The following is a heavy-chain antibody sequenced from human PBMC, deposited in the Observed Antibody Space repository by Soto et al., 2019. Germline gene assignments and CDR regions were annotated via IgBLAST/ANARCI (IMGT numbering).Heavy chain of an antibody. CDR2: IIPIFGTA. CDR3: ARAKGIAVAGPVN. J-gene: IGHJ4*02. V-gene: IGHV1-69*13. D-gene: IGHD6-19*01. CDR1: GGTFSSYA. Sequence: VASVKVSCKASGGTFSSYAISWVRQAPGQGLEWMGGIIPIFGTANYAQKFQGRVTITADESTSTAYMELSSLRSEDTAVYYCARAKGIAVAGPVNWGQGTLVTVSS.